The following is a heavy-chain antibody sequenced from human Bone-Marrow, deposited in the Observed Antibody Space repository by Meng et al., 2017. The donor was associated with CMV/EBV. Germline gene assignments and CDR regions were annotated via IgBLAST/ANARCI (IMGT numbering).Heavy chain of an antibody. D-gene: IGHD6-13*01. CDR2: IIPILGIA. V-gene: IGHV1-69*10. CDR3: ARELLSIAAENAFDI. CDR1: GGTFSSYA. J-gene: IGHJ3*02. Sequence: SVKVSCKASGGTFSSYAISWVRQAPGQGLEWMGGIIPILGIANYAQKFQGRVTITADKSTSTAYMELSSLRSEDTAVYYCARELLSIAAENAFDIWGQGTMVTVSS.